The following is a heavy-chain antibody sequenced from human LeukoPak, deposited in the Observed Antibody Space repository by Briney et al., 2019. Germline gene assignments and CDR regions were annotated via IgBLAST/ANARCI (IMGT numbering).Heavy chain of an antibody. CDR1: GGSFSGYY. Sequence: SETLSLTCAVYGGSFSGYYWSWIRQPLGKGLEWIGEINHSGSTNYNPSLKSRVTISVDTSKNQFSLKLSSVTAADTAVYYCARGGPGGYSYGYRPRAFDIWGQGTMVTVSS. D-gene: IGHD5-18*01. CDR2: INHSGST. J-gene: IGHJ3*02. V-gene: IGHV4-34*01. CDR3: ARGGPGGYSYGYRPRAFDI.